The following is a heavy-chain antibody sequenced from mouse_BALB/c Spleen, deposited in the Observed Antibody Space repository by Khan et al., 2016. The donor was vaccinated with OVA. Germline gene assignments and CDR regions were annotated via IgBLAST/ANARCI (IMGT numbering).Heavy chain of an antibody. V-gene: IGHV1-4*01. CDR2: INPSNDYI. CDR3: AREGAYYRYAGWFAY. Sequence: QVQLKQSGAELARPGASVKMSCKASGYTFPSYTMHWVKQRPGQGLEWIGYINPSNDYINYNQKFKDKATLTADKSSSTAYMQLSSLTSEDSAVYYCAREGAYYRYAGWFAYWGQGTLVTVSA. D-gene: IGHD2-14*01. J-gene: IGHJ3*01. CDR1: GYTFPSYT.